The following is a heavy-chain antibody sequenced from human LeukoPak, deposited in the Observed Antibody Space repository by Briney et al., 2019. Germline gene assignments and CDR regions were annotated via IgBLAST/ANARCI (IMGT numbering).Heavy chain of an antibody. D-gene: IGHD6-13*01. Sequence: ASGTLSLTCTVSGDSISSSRYYWGWIRQPPGKGLEWIGTIYYSGSTYYNPSLKSRVTISVDTSKNQFSLKLISVTAADTAVYYCAAAHYSSSWYYFDYWGQGTLVTVSS. J-gene: IGHJ4*02. CDR3: AAAHYSSSWYYFDY. CDR2: IYYSGST. CDR1: GDSISSSRYY. V-gene: IGHV4-39*01.